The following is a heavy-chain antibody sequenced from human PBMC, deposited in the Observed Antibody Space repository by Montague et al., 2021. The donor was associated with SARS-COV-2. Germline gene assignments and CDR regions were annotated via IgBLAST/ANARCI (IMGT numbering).Heavy chain of an antibody. D-gene: IGHD3-10*01. Sequence: SETLSLTCAVYGGSFSGYYWSWIRQPPGKGLEWIGEINRSGSTXXXPSXXXRVTISVDTSKNQFSLKLSSVTAADTAVYYCARGRRILLWFGELLSGGDYYGMDVWGQGTTVTVSS. J-gene: IGHJ6*02. CDR1: GGSFSGYY. V-gene: IGHV4-34*01. CDR3: ARGRRILLWFGELLSGGDYYGMDV. CDR2: INRSGST.